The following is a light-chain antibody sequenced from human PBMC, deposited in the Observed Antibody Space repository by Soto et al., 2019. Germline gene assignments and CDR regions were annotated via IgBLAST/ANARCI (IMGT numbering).Light chain of an antibody. J-gene: IGLJ2*01. CDR3: SSYSSSTTPGV. V-gene: IGLV2-14*03. Sequence: QSALTQPASVSGSPGQSITISCTGTSSDVGGYNYVSWYQQHPGKAPKLMIYDVSNRPSGVSNRFSGSKSGNTASLTISWLQAEDEADYHCSSYSSSTTPGVFGGGTKVTVL. CDR1: SSDVGGYNY. CDR2: DVS.